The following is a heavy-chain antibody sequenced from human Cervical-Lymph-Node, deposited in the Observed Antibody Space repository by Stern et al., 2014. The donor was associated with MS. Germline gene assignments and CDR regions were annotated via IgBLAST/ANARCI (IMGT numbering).Heavy chain of an antibody. J-gene: IGHJ6*02. CDR1: GGTSRTYG. CDR2: IISMLGTT. D-gene: IGHD3-16*01. V-gene: IGHV1-69*06. Sequence: VQLVESRAEVKKPGSSVKVSCKASGGTSRTYGISWVRQAPGQGLEWMGGIISMLGTTTYAQKFQGRVTITADKSTSTAYMEVTSLRSEDTAVYYCARGETDYFYGMDVWGQGTTVTVSS. CDR3: ARGETDYFYGMDV.